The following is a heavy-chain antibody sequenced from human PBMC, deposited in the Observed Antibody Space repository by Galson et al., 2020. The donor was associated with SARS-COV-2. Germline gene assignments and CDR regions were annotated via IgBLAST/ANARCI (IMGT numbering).Heavy chain of an antibody. V-gene: IGHV3-33*01. CDR1: GFTFSSYG. CDR2: IWYDGSNK. J-gene: IGHJ4*02. Sequence: GGSLRLSCAASGFTFSSYGMHWVRQAPGKGLEWVAVIWYDGSNKYYADSVKGRFTISRDNSKNTLYLQINSLRAKDTAVYYCAIDLPALNSGYDSGLGGYWGQGTLVTVSS. CDR3: AIDLPALNSGYDSGLGGY. D-gene: IGHD5-12*01.